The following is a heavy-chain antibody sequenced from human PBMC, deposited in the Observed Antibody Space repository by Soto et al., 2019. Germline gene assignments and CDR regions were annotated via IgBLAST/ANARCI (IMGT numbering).Heavy chain of an antibody. J-gene: IGHJ4*02. D-gene: IGHD2-15*01. CDR1: GFTFSSYG. Sequence: QVQLVESGGGVVQPGRSLRLSCAASGFTFSSYGMHWVRQAPGKGLEWVAVIWYDGSNKYYADSVKGRFTISRDNSKNTLYLQMTSLRAEETAVYYCARDGYCSGGSCYSVPVFDYWGQGTLVTVSS. CDR3: ARDGYCSGGSCYSVPVFDY. CDR2: IWYDGSNK. V-gene: IGHV3-33*01.